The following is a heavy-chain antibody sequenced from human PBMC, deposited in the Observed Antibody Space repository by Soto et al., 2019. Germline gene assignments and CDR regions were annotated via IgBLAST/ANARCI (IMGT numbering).Heavy chain of an antibody. D-gene: IGHD3-3*01. CDR3: ARDRERVTVFGDPGNGVDV. Sequence: QVQLVESGGGVVQPGGSLRLSCAASGFTFSTYGMHWVRQAPGKGLEWVAVIWYDGSNKYYADSLKGRFTISRDNSKNRLXXQMNSLRAEDTAVYYCARDRERVTVFGDPGNGVDVWGQGTTVTVSS. CDR2: IWYDGSNK. J-gene: IGHJ6*02. CDR1: GFTFSTYG. V-gene: IGHV3-33*01.